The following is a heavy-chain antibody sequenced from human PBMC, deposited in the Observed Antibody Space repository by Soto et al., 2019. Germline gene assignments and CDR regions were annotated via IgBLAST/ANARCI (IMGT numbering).Heavy chain of an antibody. CDR1: GFTFSSYA. Sequence: PGGSLRLSCAASGFTFSSYAMHWVRQAPGKGLEWVAVISYDGSNKYYADSVKGRFTISRDNSKNTLYLQMNSLRAEDTAVYYCASPYKLVIALDVWGQGTTVTVSS. CDR3: ASPYKLVIALDV. D-gene: IGHD3-9*01. V-gene: IGHV3-30-3*01. J-gene: IGHJ6*02. CDR2: ISYDGSNK.